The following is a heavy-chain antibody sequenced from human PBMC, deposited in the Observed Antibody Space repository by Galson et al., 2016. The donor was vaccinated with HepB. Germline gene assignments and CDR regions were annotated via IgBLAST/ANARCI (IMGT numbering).Heavy chain of an antibody. CDR3: ARIVNNLNNGEWFDP. CDR1: GFTFTSYW. V-gene: IGHV3-7*01. Sequence: SLRLSCAASGFTFTSYWMSWVRQAPGKGLEWVANIKRDGSEKYYVDSVRGRFTISRDNVKNSLYLQMNSLRAEDTAVYYCARIVNNLNNGEWFDPWGQGTLVTVSS. D-gene: IGHD1/OR15-1a*01. J-gene: IGHJ5*02. CDR2: IKRDGSEK.